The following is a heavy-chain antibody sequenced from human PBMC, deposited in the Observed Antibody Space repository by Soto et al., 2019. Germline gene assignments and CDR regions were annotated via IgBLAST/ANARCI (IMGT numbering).Heavy chain of an antibody. D-gene: IGHD2-2*01. J-gene: IGHJ6*02. CDR2: ISYDGSNK. V-gene: IGHV3-30*18. CDR3: SKDLYQLILRCYGLEV. CDR1: GFTFSNYV. Sequence: GGSLRLSCAASGFTFSNYVMHWVRQAPGKGLEWVAVISYDGSNKFYADSVRGRFTISRDNSKNTLFLQMNSLRPEDTAVYYCSKDLYQLILRCYGLEVWGQGTTVTVSS.